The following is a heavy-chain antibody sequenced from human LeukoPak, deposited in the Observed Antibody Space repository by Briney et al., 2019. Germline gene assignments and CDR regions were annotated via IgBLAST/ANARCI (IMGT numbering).Heavy chain of an antibody. D-gene: IGHD3-16*01. V-gene: IGHV1-18*01. Sequence: GASVKVSCKVSGYTFTSYGISWVRQAPGQGLEWMGWISAYNGNTNYAQKLQGRVTMTTDTSTSTAYMELRSLRSDDTAVYYCAREANYDYVWGSYSWFDPWGQGTLVTVSS. CDR3: AREANYDYVWGSYSWFDP. J-gene: IGHJ5*02. CDR1: GYTFTSYG. CDR2: ISAYNGNT.